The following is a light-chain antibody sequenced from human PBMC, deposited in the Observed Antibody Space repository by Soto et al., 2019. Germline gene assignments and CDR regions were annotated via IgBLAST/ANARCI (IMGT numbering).Light chain of an antibody. Sequence: QPVLTQPASVTGPPGQSITISCTGTSSDFGGYNYVSWYQQHPGKAPKLMIYDVSNRPSGVSNRFSGSKSGNTASLTISGLQAEDEADYYCSSYTSSSPLYVFGTGTKVTVL. V-gene: IGLV2-14*01. J-gene: IGLJ1*01. CDR2: DVS. CDR3: SSYTSSSPLYV. CDR1: SSDFGGYNY.